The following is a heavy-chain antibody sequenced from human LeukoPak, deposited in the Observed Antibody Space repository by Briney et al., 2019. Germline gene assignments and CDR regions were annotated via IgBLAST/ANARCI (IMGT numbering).Heavy chain of an antibody. D-gene: IGHD1-26*01. CDR3: ARVSSTELLDY. J-gene: IGHJ4*02. V-gene: IGHV4-59*01. Sequence: SETLSLTCTVSGGSMSSYYWSWIRQSPGKGLEWIGYIYYSGSTNYNPSLKSRVTISVDTSKNQFSLKLSSVTAVDTAVYYCARVSSTELLDYWGQGTLVTVSS. CDR1: GGSMSSYY. CDR2: IYYSGST.